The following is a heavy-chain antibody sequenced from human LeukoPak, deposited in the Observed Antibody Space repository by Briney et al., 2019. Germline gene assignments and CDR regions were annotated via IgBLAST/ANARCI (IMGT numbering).Heavy chain of an antibody. V-gene: IGHV3-49*04. CDR3: TTGDIVVVPAASDY. CDR1: GFTFGDYA. J-gene: IGHJ4*02. Sequence: QSGGSLRLSCTASGFTFGDYAMSWVRQAPGRGLEWVGFIRSKAYGGTTEYAASVKGRFTISRDDSKSIAYLQMNSLKTEDTAVYYCTTGDIVVVPAASDYWGQGTLVTVSS. CDR2: IRSKAYGGTT. D-gene: IGHD2-2*01.